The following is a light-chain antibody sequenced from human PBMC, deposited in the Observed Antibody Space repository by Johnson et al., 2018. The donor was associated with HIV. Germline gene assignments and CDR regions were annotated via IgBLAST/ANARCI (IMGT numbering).Light chain of an antibody. CDR2: ENN. Sequence: QSVLTQPPSVSAAPGQKVTISCSGSSSDMGNYAVSWYQQIPGTAPKLLIYENNKRPSGIPDRFSASKSGTSATLGITGLQTGDEADYYCGTWDSSLSASYVFGTGTKVTVL. CDR1: SSDMGNYA. V-gene: IGLV1-51*02. J-gene: IGLJ1*01. CDR3: GTWDSSLSASYV.